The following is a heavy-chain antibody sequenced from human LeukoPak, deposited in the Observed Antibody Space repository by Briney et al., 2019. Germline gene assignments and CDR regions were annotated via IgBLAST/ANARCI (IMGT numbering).Heavy chain of an antibody. CDR1: GFTFSSYG. D-gene: IGHD6-19*01. J-gene: IGHJ5*02. V-gene: IGHV3-30*02. CDR2: IRYDGSNK. CDR3: AKETGRLISGWPNNWFDP. Sequence: GGSLRLSCAASGFTFSSYGMHWVRQAPGKGLEWVAFIRYDGSNKYYADSVKGRFTISRDNSKNTLYLQMNSLRAEDTAVYYCAKETGRLISGWPNNWFDPWGQGTLVTVSS.